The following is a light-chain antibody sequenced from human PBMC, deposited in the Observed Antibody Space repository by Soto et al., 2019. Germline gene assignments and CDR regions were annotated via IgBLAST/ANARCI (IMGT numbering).Light chain of an antibody. J-gene: IGLJ2*01. CDR1: SSDVGGYNY. CDR2: DLS. V-gene: IGLV2-14*01. CDR3: SSYPLRRSTHVV. Sequence: QAALTQPASVSGSPGQSITISCTGTSSDVGGYNYVSWYQQHPGKAPKLMIYDLSNRPSGVSNRFYGSKSGNTASLTSSGLQAEDXXDYYCSSYPLRRSTHVVFGGGTKLPV.